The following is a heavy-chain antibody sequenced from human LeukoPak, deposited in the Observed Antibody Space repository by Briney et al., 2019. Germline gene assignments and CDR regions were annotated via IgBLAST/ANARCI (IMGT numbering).Heavy chain of an antibody. D-gene: IGHD3-22*01. Sequence: SETLSLTCSVSGDSVSRSDSYWDWIRQPPGKGLEWIGTIYYSGRTYYSPSLKGRVTMSVDPSNNQFSLSLRSVTAADTAIYYCARRRHYDGSGYLEWGQGTLLSVSS. V-gene: IGHV4-39*01. CDR2: IYYSGRT. CDR1: GDSVSRSDSY. CDR3: ARRRHYDGSGYLE. J-gene: IGHJ1*01.